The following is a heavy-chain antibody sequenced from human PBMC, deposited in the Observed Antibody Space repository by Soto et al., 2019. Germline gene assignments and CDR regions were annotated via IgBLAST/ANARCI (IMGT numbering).Heavy chain of an antibody. V-gene: IGHV3-73*01. CDR3: TRYNEQLGRDY. J-gene: IGHJ4*02. CDR2: IRSKANSYAT. Sequence: GGSLRLSCAASGFTFSGSAMHWVRQASGKGLEWVGRIRSKANSYATAYAASVKGRFTISRDDPKNTAYLQMNSLKTEDTAVYYCTRYNEQLGRDYWGQGTLVTVSS. D-gene: IGHD6-13*01. CDR1: GFTFSGSA.